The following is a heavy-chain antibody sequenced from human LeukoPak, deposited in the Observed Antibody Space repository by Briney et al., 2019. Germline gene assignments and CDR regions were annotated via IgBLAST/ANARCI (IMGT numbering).Heavy chain of an antibody. CDR1: GFRFDNYA. V-gene: IGHV3-23*01. D-gene: IGHD4/OR15-4a*01. CDR2: ISATGDST. J-gene: IGHJ4*02. CDR3: YGEGY. Sequence: PGGPLRLSCAVSGFRFDNYAMSWVRQAPGKGLDWVSTISATGDSTYYADSVKGRFTVSRDNSKNTVYLQLNSPSAEDTAVYYCYGEGYWGQGTLVTVSS.